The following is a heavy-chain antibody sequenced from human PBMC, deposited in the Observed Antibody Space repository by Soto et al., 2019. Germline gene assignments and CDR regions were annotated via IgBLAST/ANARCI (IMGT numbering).Heavy chain of an antibody. CDR2: IYPHDSDT. J-gene: IGHJ5*02. V-gene: IGHV5-51*01. Sequence: PGESLKISCQGSGYSFISYWIGWVRQMPGRGLEWMGIIYPHDSDTRYSPSFQGQVTITADNSISTAYLQWSSLKASDSAMYYCARLYGSGQWNWFDPWGHGTLVTVSS. CDR3: ARLYGSGQWNWFDP. D-gene: IGHD3-10*01. CDR1: GYSFISYW.